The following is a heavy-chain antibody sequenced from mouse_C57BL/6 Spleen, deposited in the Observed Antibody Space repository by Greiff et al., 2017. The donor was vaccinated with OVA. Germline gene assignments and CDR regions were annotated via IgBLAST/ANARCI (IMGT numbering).Heavy chain of an antibody. Sequence: EVQLQQSGPELVKPGASVKISCKASGYSFTVYNMYWVKQCNGKRLEWIGVINLNYGTTRYNQKFKGKATLTVDQSSSTAYMQLNNLTSEDSAVNYCARDYYDYFDYWGQGTTLADSS. CDR1: GYSFTVYN. CDR3: ARDYYDYFDY. D-gene: IGHD1-1*01. V-gene: IGHV1-39*01. J-gene: IGHJ2*01. CDR2: INLNYGTT.